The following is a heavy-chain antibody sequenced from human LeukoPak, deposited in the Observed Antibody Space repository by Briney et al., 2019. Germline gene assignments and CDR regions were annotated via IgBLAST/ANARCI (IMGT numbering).Heavy chain of an antibody. CDR3: ARAVSPYYDFWSGYYYPQSNWFDP. J-gene: IGHJ5*02. Sequence: SETLSLTCTVSGGSISSYYWSWIRQPPGKGLEWIGYIYYSGSTNYNPSLKSRVTISVDTSKNQFSLKLSSVTAADTAVYYCARAVSPYYDFWSGYYYPQSNWFDPWGQGTLVTVSS. CDR1: GGSISSYY. CDR2: IYYSGST. V-gene: IGHV4-59*01. D-gene: IGHD3-3*01.